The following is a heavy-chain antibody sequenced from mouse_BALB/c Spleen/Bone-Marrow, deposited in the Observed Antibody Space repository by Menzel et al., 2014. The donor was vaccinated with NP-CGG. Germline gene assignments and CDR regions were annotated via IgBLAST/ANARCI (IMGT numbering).Heavy chain of an antibody. CDR2: IYPSDNYT. D-gene: IGHD2-3*01. CDR3: TRTYEYFDY. Sequence: QVQLQQPGAELVRPGASVKLSCKTSGYTFTSYWINWVKPRPGQGLEWIGNIYPSDNYTNYNQKFKDKATLTVDISSTTAYMQLSSPTSEDSAVYYCTRTYEYFDYWGQGTTLTVSS. J-gene: IGHJ2*01. V-gene: IGHV1-69*02. CDR1: GYTFTSYW.